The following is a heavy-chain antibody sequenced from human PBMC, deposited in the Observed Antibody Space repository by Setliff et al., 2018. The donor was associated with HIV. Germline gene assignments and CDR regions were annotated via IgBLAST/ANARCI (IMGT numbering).Heavy chain of an antibody. CDR1: GGTLSNYA. CDR3: ARGRMAAAGMFIPRALDY. CDR2: IIPMFHRT. D-gene: IGHD6-13*01. V-gene: IGHV1-69*05. Sequence: SVKVSCKASGGTLSNYAVNWVRQAPGGGLEWMGEIIPMFHRTQYAQRFQGRVTFTTDESTNIAYMDMSSLRSDDTGIYYCARGRMAAAGMFIPRALDYWGRGTLVTVS. J-gene: IGHJ4*03.